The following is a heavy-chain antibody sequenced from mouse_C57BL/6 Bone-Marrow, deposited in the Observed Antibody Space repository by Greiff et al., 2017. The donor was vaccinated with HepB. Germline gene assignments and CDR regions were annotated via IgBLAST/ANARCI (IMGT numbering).Heavy chain of an antibody. CDR1: GFTFSDYG. D-gene: IGHD2-3*01. CDR2: ISSGSSTI. Sequence: VQLVESGGGLVKPGGSLKLSCAASGFTFSDYGMHWVRQAPEKGLEWVAYISSGSSTIYYADTVKGRFTISRDNAKNTLFLQMTSLRSEDTAMYYCAREDGYYPFAYWGQGTLVTVSA. CDR3: AREDGYYPFAY. V-gene: IGHV5-17*01. J-gene: IGHJ3*01.